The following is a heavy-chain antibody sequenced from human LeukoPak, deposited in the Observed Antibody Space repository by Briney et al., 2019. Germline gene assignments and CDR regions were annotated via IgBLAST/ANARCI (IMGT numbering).Heavy chain of an antibody. CDR2: IIPIFGTA. Sequence: SVKVSCKASGGTFSSYAISWVRQAPGQGLEWMGGIIPIFGTANYAQKFQGRVTITADESTSTAYMELSSLRSEDTAVYYCARETYDRDAFDIWGQGTMVTVSS. J-gene: IGHJ3*02. V-gene: IGHV1-69*13. CDR1: GGTFSSYA. D-gene: IGHD1-1*01. CDR3: ARETYDRDAFDI.